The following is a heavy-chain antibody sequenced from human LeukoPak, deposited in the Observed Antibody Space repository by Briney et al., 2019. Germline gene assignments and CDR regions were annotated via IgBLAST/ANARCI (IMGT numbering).Heavy chain of an antibody. V-gene: IGHV3-7*04. CDR3: VRGKQWLAY. D-gene: IGHD6-19*01. J-gene: IGHJ4*02. CDR2: INQDGREK. CDR1: GFTFSDYW. Sequence: PGGSLRLSCAASGFTFSDYWMSWVRQAPGKGLEWLDNINQDGREKNYVDSVRGRFTISRDNAKNSLYLQMNSLRGDDTAMFYCVRGKQWLAYWGQGTLVTVSS.